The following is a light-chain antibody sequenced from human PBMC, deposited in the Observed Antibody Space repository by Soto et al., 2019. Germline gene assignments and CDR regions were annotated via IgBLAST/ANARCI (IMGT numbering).Light chain of an antibody. J-gene: IGKJ1*01. CDR3: QQYNSYRT. V-gene: IGKV1-5*01. Sequence: DIQMTQSPSTLSASVGDRVTITCRASQSASIWLAWYQQKPGKAPKLLIYDASSLESGVPSRFSGSGSGTEFTLTISSLQPDDFATYYCQQYNSYRTFGQGTKVDIK. CDR1: QSASIW. CDR2: DAS.